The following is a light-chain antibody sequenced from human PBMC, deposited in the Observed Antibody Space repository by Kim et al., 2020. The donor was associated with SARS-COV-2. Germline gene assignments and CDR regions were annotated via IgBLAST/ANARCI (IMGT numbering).Light chain of an antibody. J-gene: IGKJ2*01. V-gene: IGKV1-5*03. CDR1: QSISSW. CDR3: QQYNSYPVT. CDR2: KAS. Sequence: DIQMTQSPSTLSASVGDRVTITCRASQSISSWLAWYQQKPGKAPKVLIYKASTVESGVPSRFSGSGSGTEFTLTISSLQPDDFATYYCQQYNSYPVTFGQGTKLEI.